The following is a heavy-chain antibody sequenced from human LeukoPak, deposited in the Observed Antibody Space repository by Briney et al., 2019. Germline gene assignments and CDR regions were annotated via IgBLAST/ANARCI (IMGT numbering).Heavy chain of an antibody. CDR1: GYTFTGYY. CDR3: ARGNYYDSSGYWALGAFDI. V-gene: IGHV1-2*02. J-gene: IGHJ3*02. D-gene: IGHD3-22*01. Sequence: ASVKVSCKASGYTFTGYYMHWVRQAPGQGLEWMGWINPNSGGTSYAQKFQGRVTMTRDTSISTAYMELSRLRSDDTAVYYCARGNYYDSSGYWALGAFDIWGQGTMVTVSS. CDR2: INPNSGGT.